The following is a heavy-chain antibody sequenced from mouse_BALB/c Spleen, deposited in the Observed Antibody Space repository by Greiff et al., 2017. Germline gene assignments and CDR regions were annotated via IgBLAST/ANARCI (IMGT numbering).Heavy chain of an antibody. CDR3: ARDTHYYGSSFAMDY. CDR1: GFSLTGYG. J-gene: IGHJ4*01. D-gene: IGHD1-1*01. CDR2: IWGDGST. V-gene: IGHV2-6-7*01. Sequence: VQRVESGPGLVAPSQSLSITCTVSGFSLTGYGVNWVRQPPGKGLEWLGMIWGDGSTDYNSALKSRLSISKDNSKSQVFLKMNSLQTDDTARYYCARDTHYYGSSFAMDYWGQGTSVTVSS.